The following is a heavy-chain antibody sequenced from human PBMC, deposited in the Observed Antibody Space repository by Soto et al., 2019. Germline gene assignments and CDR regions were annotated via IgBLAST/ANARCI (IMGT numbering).Heavy chain of an antibody. CDR2: TYYRSKWYN. CDR1: GDSVSSNSAA. J-gene: IGHJ6*02. Sequence: SQTLSLTCAISGDSVSSNSAAWNWIRQSPSRGLEWLGRTYYRSKWYNDYAVSVKSRITINPDTSKNQFSLQLNSVTPEDTAVYYCARSXQNYVVVPAATPDGMDVWGQGTTVTVSS. D-gene: IGHD2-2*01. V-gene: IGHV6-1*01. CDR3: ARSXQNYVVVPAATPDGMDV.